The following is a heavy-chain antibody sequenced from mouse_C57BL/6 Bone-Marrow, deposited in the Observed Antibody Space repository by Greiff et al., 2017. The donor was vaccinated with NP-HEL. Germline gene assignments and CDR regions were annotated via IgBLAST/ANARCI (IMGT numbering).Heavy chain of an antibody. CDR1: GYTFTNYW. CDR2: IYPGGGYT. J-gene: IGHJ1*03. V-gene: IGHV1-63*01. CDR3: ARWGFGYFDV. Sequence: QVQLKQSGAELVRPGTSVKMSCKASGYTFTNYWIGWAKQRPGHGLEWIGDIYPGGGYTNYNEKFKGKATLTADKSSSTAYMQFSSLTSEDSAIYYCARWGFGYFDVWGTGTTVTVSS.